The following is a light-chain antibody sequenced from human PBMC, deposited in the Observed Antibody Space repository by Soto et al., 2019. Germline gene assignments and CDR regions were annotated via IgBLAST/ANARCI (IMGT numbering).Light chain of an antibody. J-gene: IGKJ2*01. V-gene: IGKV1-39*01. CDR1: PSSSSY. CDR3: QQSYRTPYT. CDR2: AAS. Sequence: DIPLTQSPASLSASVGDRVTITCRASPSSSSYLNWYQQNPGKAPKRLIYAASSLQSGVPSRFSGSGSGTDFTLTLSRLQREDFATYYCQQSYRTPYTFGQGTKLEI.